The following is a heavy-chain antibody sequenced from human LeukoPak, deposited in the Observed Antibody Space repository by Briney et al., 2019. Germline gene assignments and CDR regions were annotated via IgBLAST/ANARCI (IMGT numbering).Heavy chain of an antibody. D-gene: IGHD2-15*01. J-gene: IGHJ6*02. Sequence: SVKVSCKASGGTFSSYAVSWXRQAPGQGLEWMGGIIPIFGTANYAQKFQGRVTITADESTSTAYMELSSLRSEDTAVYYCAGSSYCSGGSCYYAGMDVWGQGTTVTVSS. CDR2: IIPIFGTA. V-gene: IGHV1-69*01. CDR3: AGSSYCSGGSCYYAGMDV. CDR1: GGTFSSYA.